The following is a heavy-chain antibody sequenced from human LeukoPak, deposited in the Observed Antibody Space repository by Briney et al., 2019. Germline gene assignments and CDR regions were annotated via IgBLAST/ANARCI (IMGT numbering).Heavy chain of an antibody. CDR3: ARPLSGWYNWFDR. Sequence: SETLSLTCTVSGGSISSSSYYWGWIRQPPGKGLEGIGSIYYSGSTYYNPSLKSRVTLSVDTSKNQFSLKLSSVTAADTAVYYCARPLSGWYNWFDRWGQGTLVTVSS. V-gene: IGHV4-39*01. J-gene: IGHJ5*02. CDR2: IYYSGST. CDR1: GGSISSSSYY. D-gene: IGHD6-19*01.